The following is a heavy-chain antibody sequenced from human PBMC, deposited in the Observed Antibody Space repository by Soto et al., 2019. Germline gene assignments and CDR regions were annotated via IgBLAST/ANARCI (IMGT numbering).Heavy chain of an antibody. D-gene: IGHD2-21*01. CDR3: ARVYSRAAAGP. Sequence: SETLSLTCSVSGDSISNYYWNWIRQPPGKGPEWIGYIYYSGSSDYNPSLKSRVSISIDTSKNQFSLKLTSVTAADTAVYYCARVYSRAAAGPWSQGTLFTACS. J-gene: IGHJ4*02. CDR1: GDSISNYY. CDR2: IYYSGSS. V-gene: IGHV4-59*01.